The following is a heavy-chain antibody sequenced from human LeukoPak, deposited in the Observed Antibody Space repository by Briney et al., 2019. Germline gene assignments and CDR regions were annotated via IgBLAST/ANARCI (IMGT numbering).Heavy chain of an antibody. Sequence: GGSLRLSCAASGFTFSNYWMHWVRQGPGKGLVWVSRINSDGRLTSYADSEKGRFTISRDNAKNTLYLQMNSLRAEDTAVYYCARDLRTPSDTNIAIDYWGQGTLVTVSS. J-gene: IGHJ4*02. CDR2: INSDGRLT. CDR1: GFTFSNYW. V-gene: IGHV3-74*01. CDR3: ARDLRTPSDTNIAIDY. D-gene: IGHD4-23*01.